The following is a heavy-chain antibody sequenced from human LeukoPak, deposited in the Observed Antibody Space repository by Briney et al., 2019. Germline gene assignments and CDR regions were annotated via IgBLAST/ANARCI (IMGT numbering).Heavy chain of an antibody. CDR2: LSHSGSS. Sequence: PSETLSLTCTVSGGSVSSYYWSWIRRPPGRGLEWIAYLSHSGSSDSNPSLTSRVTTLVDTSKNQFSLKLTSVTAADTAVYYCARARCANAWYAFDIWGHGTMVTVSS. V-gene: IGHV4-59*02. CDR1: GGSVSSYY. D-gene: IGHD2-8*02. CDR3: ARARCANAWYAFDI. J-gene: IGHJ3*02.